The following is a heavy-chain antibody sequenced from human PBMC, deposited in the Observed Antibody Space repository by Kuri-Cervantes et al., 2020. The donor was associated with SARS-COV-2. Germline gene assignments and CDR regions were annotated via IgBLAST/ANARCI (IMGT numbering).Heavy chain of an antibody. CDR3: AREYYDFWSGKVALDV. D-gene: IGHD3-3*01. CDR1: GFTFDDYA. V-gene: IGHV3-7*01. Sequence: GGSLRLSCAASGFTFDDYAMHWVRQAPGKGLEWVANIKQDGSEKYYVDSVKGRFTISRDNAKNSLYLQMNSLRAEDTAVYYCAREYYDFWSGKVALDVWGKGTTVTVSS. J-gene: IGHJ6*04. CDR2: IKQDGSEK.